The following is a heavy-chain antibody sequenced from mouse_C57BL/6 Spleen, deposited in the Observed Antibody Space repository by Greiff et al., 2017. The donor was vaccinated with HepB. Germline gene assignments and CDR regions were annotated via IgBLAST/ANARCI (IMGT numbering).Heavy chain of an antibody. CDR3: AREAGDD. Sequence: QVQLQQPGAELVKPGASVKLSCKASGYTFTSYWMQWVKQRPGQGLEWIGEIDPSDSYTNYNQKFKGKATLTVDTSSSTAYMQLSSLTSEDSAVYYCAREAGDDWGQGTTLTVSS. V-gene: IGHV1-50*01. CDR1: GYTFTSYW. CDR2: IDPSDSYT. J-gene: IGHJ2*01.